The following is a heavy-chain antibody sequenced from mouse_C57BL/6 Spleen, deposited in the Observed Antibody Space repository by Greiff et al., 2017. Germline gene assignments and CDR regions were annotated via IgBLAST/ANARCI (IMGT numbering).Heavy chain of an antibody. CDR1: GYTFTSYG. V-gene: IGHV1-81*01. D-gene: IGHD2-10*01. CDR2: IYPRSGNT. J-gene: IGHJ1*03. CDR3: SRLGLLWYFDV. Sequence: VQLQQSGAELARPGASVKLSCKASGYTFTSYGISWVKQRTGQGLEWIGEIYPRSGNTYYNEKFKGKATLTADKSSSTAYMELRSRTSEDSAVYFCSRLGLLWYFDVWGTGTTVTVSS.